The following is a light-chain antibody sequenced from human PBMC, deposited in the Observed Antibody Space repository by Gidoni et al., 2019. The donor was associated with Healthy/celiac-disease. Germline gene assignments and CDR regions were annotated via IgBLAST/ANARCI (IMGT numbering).Light chain of an antibody. CDR3: QQYNSYPLT. Sequence: DIQMTQSPSTLSASVGDRVTITCRASQSFSTRVAWYQQKPGKAPKLLIYKASSLESGVPSRFSGTGSGTEFTLTISSLQPDDFATYYCQQYNSYPLTFGGGTKVEIK. CDR2: KAS. J-gene: IGKJ4*02. V-gene: IGKV1-5*03. CDR1: QSFSTR.